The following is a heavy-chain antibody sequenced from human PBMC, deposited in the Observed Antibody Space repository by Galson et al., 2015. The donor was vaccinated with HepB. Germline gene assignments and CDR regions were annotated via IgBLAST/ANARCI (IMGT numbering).Heavy chain of an antibody. J-gene: IGHJ6*02. CDR2: TYYRSKWYQ. CDR1: GDSVSSNTAA. CDR3: ARVRTRRPPHYYYGLDV. V-gene: IGHV6-1*01. Sequence: CAISGDSVSSNTAAWNWIRQSPSRGLEWLGRTYYRSKWYQDYAVSVKSRMTINSDTSKNQLSLHLNSVTPEDTAVYYCARVRTRRPPHYYYGLDVWGHGTTVTVSS.